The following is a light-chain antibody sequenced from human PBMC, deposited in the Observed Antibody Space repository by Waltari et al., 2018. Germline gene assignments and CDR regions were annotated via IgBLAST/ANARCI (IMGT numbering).Light chain of an antibody. J-gene: IGKJ2*01. CDR2: WAS. Sequence: DIVMTQSPDSLAVSLGERATLNCKSSQSILYSSSNKNYLAWYQQKPGQPPKLLIYWASTRESGVPDRFSGSGSGTDFTLTISSLQAEDVAVYYCQQYYSTPGYTFGQGTKLEIK. CDR1: QSILYSSSNKNY. CDR3: QQYYSTPGYT. V-gene: IGKV4-1*01.